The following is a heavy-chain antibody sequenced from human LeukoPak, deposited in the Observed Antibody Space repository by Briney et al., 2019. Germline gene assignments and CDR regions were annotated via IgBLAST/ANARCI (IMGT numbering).Heavy chain of an antibody. CDR1: GYTFTSYD. Sequence: EASVKVSCKASGYTFTSYDINWVRQATGQGLEWMGWMNPNSGNTGYAQKFQGRVTITRNTSISTAYMELSSLRSEDTAVYYCARVAHCTNGVCYSGYFDYWGQGTLVTVSS. J-gene: IGHJ4*02. V-gene: IGHV1-8*03. CDR2: MNPNSGNT. D-gene: IGHD2-8*01. CDR3: ARVAHCTNGVCYSGYFDY.